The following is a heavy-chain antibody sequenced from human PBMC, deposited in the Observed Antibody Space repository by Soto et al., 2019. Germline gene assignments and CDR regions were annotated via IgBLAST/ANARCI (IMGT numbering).Heavy chain of an antibody. V-gene: IGHV3-48*01. D-gene: IGHD2-2*02. J-gene: IGHJ4*02. CDR1: GFTFSSYS. CDR2: ISSSSSTI. Sequence: EVQLVESGGGLVQPGGSLRLSCAASGFTFSSYSMNWVRQAPGKGLEWVSYISSSSSTIYYADSVKGRFTISRDNAKNSLYLQMNSLRAEDTAVYYCARDGPCSSTSCYRGISDYWGQGTLVTVSS. CDR3: ARDGPCSSTSCYRGISDY.